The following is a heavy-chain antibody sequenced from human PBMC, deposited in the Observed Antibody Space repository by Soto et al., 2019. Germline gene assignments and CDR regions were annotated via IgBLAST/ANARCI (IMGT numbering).Heavy chain of an antibody. CDR2: IIPILGIA. Sequence: GASVKVSCKASGGTFSSYTISWVRQAPGQGLEWMGRIIPILGIANYAQKFQGRVTITADKSTSTAYMELSSLRSEDTAVYYCARGTGIAVAYDAFDIWAQAIMVPVSS. V-gene: IGHV1-69*02. CDR1: GGTFSSYT. CDR3: ARGTGIAVAYDAFDI. J-gene: IGHJ3*02. D-gene: IGHD6-19*01.